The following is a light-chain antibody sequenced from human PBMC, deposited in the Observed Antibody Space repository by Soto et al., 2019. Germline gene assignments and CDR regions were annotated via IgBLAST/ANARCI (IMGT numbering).Light chain of an antibody. CDR1: QSVISN. Sequence: EKVMTQSPVTLSVSPGERATLSCRASQSVISNLAWYRQKPGQAPRLLIYEASTRATGIPARFSGSGSGTEFTLTISSLQSEDFAVYYCQQYNNWPLTFGGGTKVEIK. CDR3: QQYNNWPLT. CDR2: EAS. V-gene: IGKV3-15*01. J-gene: IGKJ4*01.